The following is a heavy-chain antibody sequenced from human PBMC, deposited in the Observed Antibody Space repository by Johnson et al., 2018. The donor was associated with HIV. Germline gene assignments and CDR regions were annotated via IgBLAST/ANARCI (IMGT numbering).Heavy chain of an antibody. V-gene: IGHV3-30*03. D-gene: IGHD6-19*01. CDR3: ARAGGAVRVNGFDM. CDR1: GFSFSTYN. J-gene: IGHJ3*02. CDR2: ISYSGSDT. Sequence: HVQLVESGGGVVQPGRSLRLSCAASGFSFSTYNMHWVRHAPGRGLEWVAFISYSGSDTYSADSVKGRFTISRDNAKNSLYLQMNSLRGEDTALYYCARAGGAVRVNGFDMWGQGTMVTVSS.